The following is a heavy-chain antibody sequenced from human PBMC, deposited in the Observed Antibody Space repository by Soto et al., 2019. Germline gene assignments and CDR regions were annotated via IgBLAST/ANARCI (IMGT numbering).Heavy chain of an antibody. CDR3: ARDCVTIFGVVNYFDY. CDR1: GFTFSSYS. CDR2: ISSSSSTI. J-gene: IGHJ4*02. Sequence: EVQLVESGGGLVQPGGSLRLSCAASGFTFSSYSMNWVRQAPGKGLEWVSYISSSSSTIYYADSVKGRFTISRDNAKNSLYLQMNSLRDEDTAVYYCARDCVTIFGVVNYFDYWGQGTLVTVSS. D-gene: IGHD3-3*01. V-gene: IGHV3-48*02.